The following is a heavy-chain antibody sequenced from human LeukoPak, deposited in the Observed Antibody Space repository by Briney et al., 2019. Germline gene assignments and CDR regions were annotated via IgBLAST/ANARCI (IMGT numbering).Heavy chain of an antibody. CDR2: IYHSGNT. Sequence: KTSETLSLTCNVSGASMSSNYWSWIRQPPGKGLEWIGYIYHSGNTNYSPSLESRVTMSVDKSKNQFSLRVHFVSAADTAVYYCASTRRAAVAGRFDSWGQGTLVTVSS. V-gene: IGHV4-4*09. CDR1: GASMSSNY. D-gene: IGHD6-19*01. CDR3: ASTRRAAVAGRFDS. J-gene: IGHJ4*02.